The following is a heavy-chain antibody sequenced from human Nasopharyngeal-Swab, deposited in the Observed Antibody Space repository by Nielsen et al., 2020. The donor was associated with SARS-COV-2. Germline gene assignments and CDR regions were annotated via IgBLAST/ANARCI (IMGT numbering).Heavy chain of an antibody. J-gene: IGHJ4*02. D-gene: IGHD1-14*01. CDR3: AREGRYFFDY. CDR2: IRSKANSYAT. V-gene: IGHV3-73*01. CDR1: GFTFSGST. Sequence: GESLKISCAASGFTFSGSTMHWVRQASGKGLEWVGRIRSKANSYATAYAASVKGRFTISRDDSKNTAYLQMNSLKTEDTAVYYCAREGRYFFDYWGLGTQVTVSS.